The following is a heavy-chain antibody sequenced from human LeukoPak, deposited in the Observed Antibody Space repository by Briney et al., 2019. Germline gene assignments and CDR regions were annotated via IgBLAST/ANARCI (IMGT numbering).Heavy chain of an antibody. D-gene: IGHD2-2*01. CDR1: GGSISNHY. CDR2: IYYSGSP. CDR3: ALMGSSRGGEWFDP. Sequence: SETLSLTCTVSGGSISNHYWSWIRQPPGKGLEWIGYIYYSGSPNYNPSLKSRVTISVDTSKNQFSLKLSSVTAADTVVYYCALMGSSRGGEWFDPWGQGTLVTVSS. J-gene: IGHJ5*02. V-gene: IGHV4-59*11.